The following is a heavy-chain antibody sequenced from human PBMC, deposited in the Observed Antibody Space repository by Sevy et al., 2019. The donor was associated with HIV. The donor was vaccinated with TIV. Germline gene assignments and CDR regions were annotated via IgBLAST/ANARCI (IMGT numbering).Heavy chain of an antibody. J-gene: IGHJ4*02. CDR2: VTSDGTT. D-gene: IGHD3-16*01. Sequence: GGSLRLSCAASGLTLTTTGMSWVRQAPGKGLEWVAGVTSDGTTYYEDSVRDGFTVSRDNSKNTLYLQLNSLGADDTAVFYCAGGDTTMITDFDYWGQGTLVTVSS. V-gene: IGHV3-23*01. CDR1: GLTLTTTG. CDR3: AGGDTTMITDFDY.